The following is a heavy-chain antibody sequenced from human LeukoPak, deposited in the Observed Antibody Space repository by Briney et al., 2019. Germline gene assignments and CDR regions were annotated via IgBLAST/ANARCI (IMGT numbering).Heavy chain of an antibody. CDR3: ASASSGWYGLDY. Sequence: PSETLSLTCTVSGVSIGSYYWSWIRQPPGRGLEWIGYIYYSGSTNYNPSLKSRVTISVDTSKNQFSLRLSSVTAADTAVYYCASASSGWYGLDYWGQGTLVTVSS. V-gene: IGHV4-59*01. CDR2: IYYSGST. CDR1: GVSIGSYY. D-gene: IGHD6-19*01. J-gene: IGHJ4*02.